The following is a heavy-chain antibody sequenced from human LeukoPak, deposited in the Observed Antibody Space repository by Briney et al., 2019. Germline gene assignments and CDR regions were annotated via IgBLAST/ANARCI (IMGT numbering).Heavy chain of an antibody. CDR3: AKPDMCYWAVDY. CDR1: GFTLRNYA. D-gene: IGHD2-15*01. V-gene: IGHV3-23*01. J-gene: IGHJ4*02. Sequence: GGSLRLSCVASGFTLRNYAMTWVRQAPGKGLEWVSAITGSGGRIYYADSVKGRFTISRDNSKSTLYLQMNSLRAEDTAVYYCAKPDMCYWAVDYWGQGTLVTVSS. CDR2: ITGSGGRI.